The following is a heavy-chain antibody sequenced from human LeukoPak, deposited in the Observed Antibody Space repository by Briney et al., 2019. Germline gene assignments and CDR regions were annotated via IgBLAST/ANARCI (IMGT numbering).Heavy chain of an antibody. D-gene: IGHD3-10*01. J-gene: IGHJ4*02. CDR3: ALNYYGSGTYGAY. CDR2: ISYDGSNK. Sequence: PGGSLRLSCAGSGFTFSSYAMHWVRQAPGKGLEWVAVISYDGSNKYYADSVKGRFTISRDNSKNTLYLQMNSLRAEDTAVYYCALNYYGSGTYGAYWGQGTLVTVSS. CDR1: GFTFSSYA. V-gene: IGHV3-30*04.